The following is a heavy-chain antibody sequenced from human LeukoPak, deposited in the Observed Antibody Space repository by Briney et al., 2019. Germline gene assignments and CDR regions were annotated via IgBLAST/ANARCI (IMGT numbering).Heavy chain of an antibody. V-gene: IGHV3-33*01. CDR1: GFTFSSYG. D-gene: IGHD2-2*01. Sequence: PGRSLRLSCAASGFTFSSYGMHWVRQAPGKGLEWVAVIWYDGSNKYYADSVKGRFTISRDNSKNTLYLQMNGLRAEDAAVYYCARSVWRYCSSTSCYYFDYWGQGTLVTVSS. J-gene: IGHJ4*02. CDR2: IWYDGSNK. CDR3: ARSVWRYCSSTSCYYFDY.